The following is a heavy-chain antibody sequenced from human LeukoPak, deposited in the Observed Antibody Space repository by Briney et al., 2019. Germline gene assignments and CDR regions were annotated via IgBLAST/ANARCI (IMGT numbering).Heavy chain of an antibody. CDR1: GFTFSTYA. CDR2: ISGSGEST. Sequence: PGGSLRLSCAASGFTFSTYAMSWVRQAPGKGLEWVSAISGSGESTYYAGSVKGRFTISRDNSKNTLYLLMNSLRAEDTALYYCAKDAKRNYDFWDRFDCWGQGTLVTVSS. J-gene: IGHJ4*02. CDR3: AKDAKRNYDFWDRFDC. V-gene: IGHV3-23*01. D-gene: IGHD3-3*01.